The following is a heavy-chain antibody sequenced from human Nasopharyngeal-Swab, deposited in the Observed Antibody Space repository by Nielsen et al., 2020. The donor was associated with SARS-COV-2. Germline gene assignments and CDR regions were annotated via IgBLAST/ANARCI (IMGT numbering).Heavy chain of an antibody. CDR3: YLSAQLVRRAFYI. Sequence: GESLKISCSASGFTFGDYAMSWVRQAPGKGLEWVGFIRSKAYGGTTEYAASVKGRFTISRDDSKSIAYLQMNSLKTEDTAMYYCYLSAQLVRRAFYIWSQGTMVTVSS. V-gene: IGHV3-49*04. J-gene: IGHJ3*02. CDR2: IRSKAYGGTT. CDR1: GFTFGDYA. D-gene: IGHD6-13*01.